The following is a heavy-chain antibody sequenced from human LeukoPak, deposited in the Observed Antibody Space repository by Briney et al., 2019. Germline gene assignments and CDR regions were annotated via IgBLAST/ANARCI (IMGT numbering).Heavy chain of an antibody. D-gene: IGHD5-24*01. J-gene: IGHJ1*01. CDR1: GYTFTGYY. V-gene: IGHV1-2*02. Sequence: ASVKVSRKASGYTFTGYYMHWVRQAPGQGLEWMGWINPNSGGTNYAQKFQGRVTMTRDTSISTAYMELSRLRSDDTAVYYCARGSTRRDGYINWGQGTLVTVSS. CDR3: ARGSTRRDGYIN. CDR2: INPNSGGT.